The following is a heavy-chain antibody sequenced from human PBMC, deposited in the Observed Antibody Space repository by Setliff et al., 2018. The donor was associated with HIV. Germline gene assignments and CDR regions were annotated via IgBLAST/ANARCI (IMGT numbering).Heavy chain of an antibody. D-gene: IGHD3-22*01. CDR2: IRYDGTNK. Sequence: GGSLRLSCAVSGFTFISYGMHWVRQAPGKGLEWVAFIRYDGTNKYYADSVKGRFTISRDNSNNTVYLQMNSLRAEDTAVYYCARDQPRITMIVVVPFPMDVWGKGTTVTVSS. CDR3: ARDQPRITMIVVVPFPMDV. J-gene: IGHJ6*03. CDR1: GFTFISYG. V-gene: IGHV3-30*02.